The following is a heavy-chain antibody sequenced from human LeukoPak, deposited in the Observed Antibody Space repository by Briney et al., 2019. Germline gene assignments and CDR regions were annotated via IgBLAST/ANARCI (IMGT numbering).Heavy chain of an antibody. CDR2: ISAYNGNT. CDR3: ATRLGDFWSGYYFDY. Sequence: ASVKVSCKASGYTFTSYGISWVRQAPGQGLEWMGWISAYNGNTNYAQKLQGRVTMTTDTSTSTAYMELSSLRSEDTAVYYCATRLGDFWSGYYFDYWGQGTLVTVSS. CDR1: GYTFTSYG. J-gene: IGHJ4*02. D-gene: IGHD3-3*01. V-gene: IGHV1-18*01.